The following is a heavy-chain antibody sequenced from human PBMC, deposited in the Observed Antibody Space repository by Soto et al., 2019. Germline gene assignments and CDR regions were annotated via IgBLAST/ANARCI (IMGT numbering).Heavy chain of an antibody. V-gene: IGHV1-3*01. CDR3: ARDSTGYTSSWLYYYYYFMDV. D-gene: IGHD6-13*01. CDR1: GYTFTSYA. Sequence: ASVKVSCTASGYTFTSYAMHWVRQAPGQRLEWMGWINAGNGNTKYSQMFQGRVTITRDTSASTAYMELSSLRSEDTAVYYCARDSTGYTSSWLYYYYYFMDVWGKGTTVTVPS. J-gene: IGHJ6*03. CDR2: INAGNGNT.